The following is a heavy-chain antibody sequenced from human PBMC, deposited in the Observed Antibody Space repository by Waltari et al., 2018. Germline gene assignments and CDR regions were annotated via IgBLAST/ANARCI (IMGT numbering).Heavy chain of an antibody. D-gene: IGHD3-16*01. CDR1: SYSINTYSYF. CDR2: VHSDGGT. CDR3: ARRGTYYFDY. V-gene: IGHV4-39*01. Sequence: QLQLQESGPGLVKPSETLSLTCTVSSYSINTYSYFWAWIRQPPGKGLEWIGYVHSDGGTYYSPSLKSRVTISIDTSQNQFSLNLTSVTASDTAVYFCARRGTYYFDYWGPGTLVTVSS. J-gene: IGHJ4*02.